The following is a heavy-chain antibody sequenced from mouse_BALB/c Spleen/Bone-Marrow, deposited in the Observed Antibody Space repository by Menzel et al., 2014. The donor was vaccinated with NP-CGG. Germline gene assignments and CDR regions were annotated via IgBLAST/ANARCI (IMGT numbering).Heavy chain of an antibody. D-gene: IGHD2-10*02. V-gene: IGHV1-4*01. CDR2: INPSSGYA. J-gene: IGHJ2*01. CDR3: ARKYYNYVGFDY. CDR1: GYTFTSYT. Sequence: QVQLQQSGAELARPGASVKMSCKASGYTFTSYTMHWVKQRPGQGLEWIGYINPSSGYANYNQKFKDKAKFTADKSSTTAYMQRSSLTSEDTAVYYCARKYYNYVGFDYGGQGTTLTVSS.